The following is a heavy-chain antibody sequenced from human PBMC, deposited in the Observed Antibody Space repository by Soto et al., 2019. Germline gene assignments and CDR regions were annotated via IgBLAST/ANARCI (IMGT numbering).Heavy chain of an antibody. Sequence: EVQLVESGGGLVQPGGSLRLSCAASGFTFSSYWMHWVRQTPGKGLVWVSRINSDGSTTTYADSVKGRCAISRDNAKNMGDLQMSSLRADDTAVYYCARGASSACYVDYWRQATLVTVSS. CDR3: ARGASSACYVDY. CDR2: INSDGSTT. CDR1: GFTFSSYW. J-gene: IGHJ4*02. V-gene: IGHV3-74*01. D-gene: IGHD6-19*01.